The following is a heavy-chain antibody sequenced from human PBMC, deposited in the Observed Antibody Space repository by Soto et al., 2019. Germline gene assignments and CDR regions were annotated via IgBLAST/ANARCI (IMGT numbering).Heavy chain of an antibody. J-gene: IGHJ3*01. V-gene: IGHV3-23*01. CDR1: GFTFSNYA. CDR2: ISGGGVNT. Sequence: EVQLLESGGGLVQPGGSLRLSCVASGFTFSNYAMNWVRQAPGKGLEWISAISGGGVNTYYADSVKGRISVSRDNSKSTLYLHINSLRAADTAVYYCAKDIAPNHDDSSGDPFDVWGQGTKVTVSS. CDR3: AKDIAPNHDDSSGDPFDV. D-gene: IGHD3-22*01.